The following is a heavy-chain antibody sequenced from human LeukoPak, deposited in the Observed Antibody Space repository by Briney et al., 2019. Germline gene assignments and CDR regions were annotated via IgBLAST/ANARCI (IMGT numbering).Heavy chain of an antibody. D-gene: IGHD3-22*01. CDR2: IFGTENT. CDR1: GDSISDYY. Sequence: SETLSLTCSVSGDSISDYYWSWIPQPAGKGMEWIGRIFGTENTDYSPSLKSRVTMSVDTSKNQISLNVTSVTAADTAVYFCARDNIYDSSVFDLWGPGTLVTVSS. J-gene: IGHJ4*02. CDR3: ARDNIYDSSVFDL. V-gene: IGHV4-4*07.